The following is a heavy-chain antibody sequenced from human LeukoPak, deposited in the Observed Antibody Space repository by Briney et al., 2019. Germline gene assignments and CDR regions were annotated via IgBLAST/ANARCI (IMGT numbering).Heavy chain of an antibody. CDR3: ARVLQAKTVTTFGY. D-gene: IGHD4-17*01. CDR2: MNPNSGNT. J-gene: IGHJ4*02. CDR1: GYTFTSYA. V-gene: IGHV1-8*02. Sequence: ASVKVSCKASGYTFTSYAMNWVRQATGQGLEWMGWMNPNSGNTGYAQKFQGRVTMTRNTSISTAYMELSSLRSEDTAVYYCARVLQAKTVTTFGYWGQGTLVTVSS.